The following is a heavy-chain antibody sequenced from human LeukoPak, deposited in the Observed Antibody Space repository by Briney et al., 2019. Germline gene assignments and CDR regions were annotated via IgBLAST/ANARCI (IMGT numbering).Heavy chain of an antibody. D-gene: IGHD6-19*01. CDR1: GYTFTNYD. CDR2: MNPNSGNT. V-gene: IGHV1-8*01. Sequence: ASVKVSCKASGYTFTNYDINWVRQATGQGLEWMGWMNPNSGNTGYAQKFQGRVTMTRNTSISTAYMELSSLRSEDTAVYYCARATTPKAVAGTYYYYYYMDVWGKGTTVTVSS. CDR3: ARATTPKAVAGTYYYYYYMDV. J-gene: IGHJ6*03.